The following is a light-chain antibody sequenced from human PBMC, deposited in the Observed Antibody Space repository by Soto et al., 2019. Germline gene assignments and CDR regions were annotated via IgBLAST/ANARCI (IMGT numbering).Light chain of an antibody. J-gene: IGKJ3*01. CDR3: QQYSNWPPFT. V-gene: IGKV3D-15*01. CDR2: GAS. CDR1: QSVSSN. Sequence: EIVMTQSPAPLSVSPGERATLSCRASQSVSSNLAWYQQKPGRAPRLLIYGASTRATGIPVRFSGSGSGTEFTLTISSLQSEDFAVYYCQQYSNWPPFTFGPGTKVDLK.